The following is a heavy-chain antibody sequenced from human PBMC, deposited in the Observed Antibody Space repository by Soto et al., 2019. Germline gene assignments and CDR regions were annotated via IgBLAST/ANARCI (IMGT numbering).Heavy chain of an antibody. J-gene: IGHJ4*02. CDR3: AREISLSAGSYFDY. CDR2: ISSSSYTI. D-gene: IGHD3-10*01. Sequence: PGGPLRLSCTASGFTFNTYNMNWVRQAPGKGLEWVSYISSSSYTIKYADSVEGRFTVSRDNGKKSLYLQMNSLRDEDTAVYFCAREISLSAGSYFDYWGQGTLVTISS. V-gene: IGHV3-48*02. CDR1: GFTFNTYN.